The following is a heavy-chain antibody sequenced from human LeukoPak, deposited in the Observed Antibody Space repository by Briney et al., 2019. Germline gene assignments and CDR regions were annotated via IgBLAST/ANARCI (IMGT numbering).Heavy chain of an antibody. J-gene: IGHJ4*02. CDR2: IYFSGST. Sequence: PSETLSLTCTVSGGSISSSSYYWGWIRQPPGKGLEWIGSIYFSGSTYFNPSLKSRVTISVDTSMNQFSLNLSSVTAADTAVCYCARHSRFGSSSWSFDYWGQGTLVTVSS. D-gene: IGHD6-13*01. CDR3: ARHSRFGSSSWSFDY. CDR1: GGSISSSSYY. V-gene: IGHV4-39*01.